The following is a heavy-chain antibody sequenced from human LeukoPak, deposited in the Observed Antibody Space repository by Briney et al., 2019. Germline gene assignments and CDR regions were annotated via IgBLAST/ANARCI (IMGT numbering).Heavy chain of an antibody. CDR3: ARESYYDSSGYYSPNN. Sequence: GGSLRLSCAASGLTFSSYSMNWVRQAPGKGLEWVSSISSSSSYIYYADSVKGRFTISRDNAKNSLYLQMNSLRAEDTAVYYCARESYYDSSGYYSPNNWGQGTLVTVSS. J-gene: IGHJ4*02. CDR1: GLTFSSYS. D-gene: IGHD3-22*01. CDR2: ISSSSSYI. V-gene: IGHV3-21*01.